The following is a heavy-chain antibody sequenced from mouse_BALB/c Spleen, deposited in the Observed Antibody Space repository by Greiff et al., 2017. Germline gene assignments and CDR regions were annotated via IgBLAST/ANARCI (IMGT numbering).Heavy chain of an antibody. CDR3: ARAGANGNYFDY. D-gene: IGHD2-1*01. CDR1: GFSLTSYG. CDR2: IWAGGST. V-gene: IGHV2-9*02. Sequence: VQRVESGPGLVAPSQSLSITCTVSGFSLTSYGVHWVRQPPGKGLEWLGVIWAGGSTNYNSALMSRLSISKDNSKSQVFLKMNSLQTDDTAMYYCARAGANGNYFDYWGQGTTLTVSS. J-gene: IGHJ2*01.